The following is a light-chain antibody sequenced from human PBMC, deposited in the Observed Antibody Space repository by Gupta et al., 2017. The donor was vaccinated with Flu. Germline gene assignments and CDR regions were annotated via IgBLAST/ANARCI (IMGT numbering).Light chain of an antibody. V-gene: IGKV1-39*01. CDR2: AAS. Sequence: DIQMTQSPSSLSASVGDRVTITCRASQSISSYLNWYQQKPGKAPKLLIYAASSLQSGVPSRFSGSGSGTDFTLTISRLQPEDFATYYCQQSYSTPPIFGGGTKVEIK. CDR3: QQSYSTPPI. J-gene: IGKJ4*01. CDR1: QSISSY.